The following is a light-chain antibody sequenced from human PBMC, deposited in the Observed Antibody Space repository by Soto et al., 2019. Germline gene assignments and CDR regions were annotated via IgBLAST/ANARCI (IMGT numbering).Light chain of an antibody. CDR2: GAY. CDR3: QKYGSSQWT. V-gene: IGKV3-20*01. Sequence: ILLPLSHGTLSLSPVSIYPLSFIYSQSVSSSYLAWYQQKPGQANRLIIYGAYSRATGIKDRFSGSGSGTGFTLTIRRMEPEDFAVYYCQKYGSSQWTGGHGTQGDIK. CDR1: QSVSSSY. J-gene: IGKJ1*01.